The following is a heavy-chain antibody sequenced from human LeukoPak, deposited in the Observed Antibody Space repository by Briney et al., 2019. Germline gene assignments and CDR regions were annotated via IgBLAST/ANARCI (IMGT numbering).Heavy chain of an antibody. CDR3: VRPVEMATISHFGY. J-gene: IGHJ4*02. V-gene: IGHV5-51*01. CDR1: GYSFTSYW. Sequence: GESLKISCKGFGYSFTSYWVGWVRPMPGKGLEWMGIIYPGDSDTRYSPSFQGQVTISADKSISTAYLQWSSLKAPDTAMYYCVRPVEMATISHFGYWGQGTLVTVSS. CDR2: IYPGDSDT. D-gene: IGHD5-12*01.